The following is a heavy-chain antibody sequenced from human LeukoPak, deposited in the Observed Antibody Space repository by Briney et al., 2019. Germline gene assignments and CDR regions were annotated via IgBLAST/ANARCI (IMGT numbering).Heavy chain of an antibody. CDR2: ISYDGSNK. D-gene: IGHD2-21*01. CDR3: AGERTTMVVRYGMDV. V-gene: IGHV3-30*14. J-gene: IGHJ6*02. Sequence: GGSLRLSCAASGFTFSSYAMHWVRQAPGKGLEWVAVISYDGSNKYYADSVKGRFTISRDNSKNTLYLQMNSLRVEDTAVYYCAGERTTMVVRYGMDVWGQGTTVTVSS. CDR1: GFTFSSYA.